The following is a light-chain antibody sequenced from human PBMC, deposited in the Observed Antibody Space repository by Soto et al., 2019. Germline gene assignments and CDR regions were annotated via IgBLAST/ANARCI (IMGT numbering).Light chain of an antibody. Sequence: QSALTQPPSVSGSPGQSVTISCTGTSSDVGSYNRVSWYQQPPGTAPKLMIYEVSNRPSGVPDRFSGSKSGNTASLTISGLQAEDEADYYCCSYAGSFWVFGGGTKVTVL. J-gene: IGLJ3*02. CDR2: EVS. V-gene: IGLV2-18*02. CDR1: SSDVGSYNR. CDR3: CSYAGSFWV.